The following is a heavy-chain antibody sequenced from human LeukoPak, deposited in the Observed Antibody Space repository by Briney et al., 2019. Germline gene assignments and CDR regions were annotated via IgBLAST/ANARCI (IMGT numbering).Heavy chain of an antibody. CDR3: ARDLMAYDTLPGYSAFDI. CDR2: IKQDATEK. D-gene: IGHD3-9*01. V-gene: IGHV3-7*01. J-gene: IGHJ3*02. CDR1: GFTFSHYW. Sequence: GGSLRLSCIGSGFTFSHYWFIWVRQAPGKGLEWVANIKQDATEKYYVDSVKGRFTISRDNAKNSLYLQMNSLRAEDTAVYYCARDLMAYDTLPGYSAFDIWGQGTMVTVSS.